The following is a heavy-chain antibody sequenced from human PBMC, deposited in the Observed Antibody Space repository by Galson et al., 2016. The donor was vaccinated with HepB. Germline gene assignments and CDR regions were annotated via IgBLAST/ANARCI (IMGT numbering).Heavy chain of an antibody. CDR3: SGGPDDSDYYYGMDV. D-gene: IGHD2-21*02. CDR1: GGSFTSYS. Sequence: SETLSLTCAVYGGSFTSYSWNWIRQPPGKGLEWIGEIDHSGSTNYNPSLKGRGTISEDTSKNQFYLNLSSVTAADTAVYYCSGGPDDSDYYYGMDVWGEGTTVSVSS. CDR2: IDHSGST. J-gene: IGHJ6*04. V-gene: IGHV4-34*01.